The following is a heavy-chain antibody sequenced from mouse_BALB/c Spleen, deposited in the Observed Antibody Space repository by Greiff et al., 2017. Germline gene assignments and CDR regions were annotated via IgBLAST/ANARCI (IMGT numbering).Heavy chain of an antibody. Sequence: VQLQQSGAELVRPGTSVKVSCKASGYAFTNYLIEWVKQRPGQGLEWIGVINPGSGGTNYNEKFKGKATLTADKSSSTAYMQLSSLTSDDSAVYFCARWGLRRHFDYWGQGTTLTVSS. V-gene: IGHV1-54*03. D-gene: IGHD2-2*01. CDR2: INPGSGGT. CDR1: GYAFTNYL. J-gene: IGHJ2*01. CDR3: ARWGLRRHFDY.